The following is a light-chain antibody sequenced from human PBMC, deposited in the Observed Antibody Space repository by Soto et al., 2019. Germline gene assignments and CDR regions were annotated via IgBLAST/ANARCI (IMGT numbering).Light chain of an antibody. CDR3: QQYNNWPPYT. V-gene: IGKV3-15*01. J-gene: IGKJ2*01. CDR1: QSVSSN. CDR2: GAS. Sequence: EIVMTQSPATLSVSPGEGATLSCRASQSVSSNLAWYQQKPGQAPRLLIYGASTRATGIPARFTGSGSGTEFTLTISSLQSEDFAMYYCQQYNNWPPYTFGQGTNLEIK.